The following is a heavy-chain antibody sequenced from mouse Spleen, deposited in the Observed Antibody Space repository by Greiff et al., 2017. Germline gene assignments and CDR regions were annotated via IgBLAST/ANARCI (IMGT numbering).Heavy chain of an antibody. CDR1: GYSITSGYY. V-gene: IGHV3-6*01. CDR3: AREEVYYSNYFDY. D-gene: IGHD2-5*01. CDR2: ISYDGSN. J-gene: IGHJ2*01. Sequence: EVQRVESGPGLVKPSQSLSLTCSVTGYSITSGYYWNWIRQFPGNKLGWMGYISYDGSNNYNPSLKNRISITRDTSKNQFFLKLNSVTTEDTATYYCAREEVYYSNYFDYWGQGTTLTVSS.